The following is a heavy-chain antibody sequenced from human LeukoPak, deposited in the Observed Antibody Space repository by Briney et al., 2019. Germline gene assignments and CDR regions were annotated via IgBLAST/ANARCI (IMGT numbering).Heavy chain of an antibody. V-gene: IGHV4-38-2*02. D-gene: IGHD4-17*01. J-gene: IGHJ4*02. CDR1: GDSITSRYY. CDR2: VPHTGCT. CDR3: AKLGYGDYFRVKYYFDY. Sequence: KPSETLSLTCTVSGDSITSRYYWGWIRQRPGKGLEWIGSVPHTGCTHYNPSLQSRVTMSVDTSKNLFSLKLYSVTAADTAVYYCAKLGYGDYFRVKYYFDYWGQGTLVTVSS.